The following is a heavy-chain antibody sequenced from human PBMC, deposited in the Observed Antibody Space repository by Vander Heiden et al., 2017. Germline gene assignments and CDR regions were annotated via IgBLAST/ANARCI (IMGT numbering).Heavy chain of an antibody. D-gene: IGHD6-19*01. CDR3: ARGARMSGSGRPPADY. CDR1: GLPSRSYS. J-gene: IGHJ4*02. CDR2: MSSGSSYI. V-gene: IGHV3-21*01. Sequence: EVQLVQSGGSLVKPGRSRRLPREASGLPSRSYSMDLVREAPEEAREWVSAMSSGSSYICYAGSGKGRFTSSRDNAKNSLYLEMNGLRAEDTAVYYCARGARMSGSGRPPADYWGQGTLVTVSS.